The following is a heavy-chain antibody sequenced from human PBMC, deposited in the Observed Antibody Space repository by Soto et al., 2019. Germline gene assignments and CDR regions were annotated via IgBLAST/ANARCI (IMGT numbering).Heavy chain of an antibody. V-gene: IGHV3-30-3*01. CDR3: ARGVYGSGSYYAGVDY. D-gene: IGHD3-10*01. Sequence: QAQLVESGGGVAQPGGSLRLSCAASGFSFSSFVMHWVRQAPGKGLAWVALVSYDATNQYYSDSVKGRFTVSRDNSKNTLYLQMDSLRPEDTAVYYCARGVYGSGSYYAGVDYWGLGTLVTVSS. CDR1: GFSFSSFV. CDR2: VSYDATNQ. J-gene: IGHJ4*02.